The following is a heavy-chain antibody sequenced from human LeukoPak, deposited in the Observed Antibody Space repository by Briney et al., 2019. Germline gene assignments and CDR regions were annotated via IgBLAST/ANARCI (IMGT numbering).Heavy chain of an antibody. Sequence: ASVKVSCKASGYTFTSYYMHWVRQAPGQGLEWMGWISGYNANTKYAQKLQGRVTMTTDTSTSTAYMDLRSLRSDDTAVYYCARESSGLPGTREFDYWGQGTLVTVSS. D-gene: IGHD6-13*01. CDR2: ISGYNANT. CDR3: ARESSGLPGTREFDY. V-gene: IGHV1-18*04. CDR1: GYTFTSYY. J-gene: IGHJ4*02.